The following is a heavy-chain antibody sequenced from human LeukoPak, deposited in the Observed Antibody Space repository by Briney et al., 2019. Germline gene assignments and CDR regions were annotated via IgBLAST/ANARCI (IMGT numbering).Heavy chain of an antibody. CDR2: INSDGSST. V-gene: IGHV3-74*01. Sequence: GGSLRLSCAASGFSFSSNWMHWVRQTPGKGLVWVARINSDGSSTSYADSVKGRFTISRDNAKNTLYLQMNSLRAEDTAVYHCARVDYGDYVAAVDIWGQGTMVTVFS. CDR1: GFSFSSNW. CDR3: ARVDYGDYVAAVDI. J-gene: IGHJ3*02. D-gene: IGHD4-17*01.